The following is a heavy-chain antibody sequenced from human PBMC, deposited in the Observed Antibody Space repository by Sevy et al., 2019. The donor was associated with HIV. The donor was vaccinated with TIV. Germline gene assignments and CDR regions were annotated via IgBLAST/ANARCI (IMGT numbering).Heavy chain of an antibody. V-gene: IGHV3-30*18. CDR3: ANADSGSYSHSYLDALDV. J-gene: IGHJ6*02. D-gene: IGHD1-26*01. CDR2: ISHDGINE. Sequence: GGSLRLSCAASGFTFSSYGMHWVRQAPGKGLDWVALISHDGINEYYADSVKGRFTDSRDNSKNTVYLEMNSLRNEDTAIYFCANADSGSYSHSYLDALDVWGQGATVAVAS. CDR1: GFTFSSYG.